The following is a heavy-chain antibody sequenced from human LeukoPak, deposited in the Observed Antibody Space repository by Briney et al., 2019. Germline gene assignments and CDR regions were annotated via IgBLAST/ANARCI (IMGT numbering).Heavy chain of an antibody. CDR2: IFYSGST. V-gene: IGHV4-30-4*01. CDR3: AREYYDVLTNYPKNFDQ. D-gene: IGHD3-9*01. J-gene: IGHJ4*02. Sequence: SGTLSLTCTVSGGSIISADHYWSWIRQPPGKGLEWIGYIFYSGSTYYNPSLKSRLTISVDTSKNQFSLKLSSVTAADTAVYYCAREYYDVLTNYPKNFDQWGQGTLVAVSS. CDR1: GGSIISADHY.